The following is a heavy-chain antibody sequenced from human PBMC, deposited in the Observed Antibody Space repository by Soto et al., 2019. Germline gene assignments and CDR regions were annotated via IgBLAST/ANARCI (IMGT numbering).Heavy chain of an antibody. CDR3: VSAVADLYYFDY. CDR1: GYTFTSYY. D-gene: IGHD6-19*01. J-gene: IGHJ4*02. V-gene: IGHV1-46*01. Sequence: ASVKVSCKASGYTFTSYYMHCVRQAPGQGLEWMGIINPSGGSTSYAQKFQGRVTMTRDTSTSTVYMELSSLRSEDTAVYYCVSAVADLYYFDYWGQGTLVTVSS. CDR2: INPSGGST.